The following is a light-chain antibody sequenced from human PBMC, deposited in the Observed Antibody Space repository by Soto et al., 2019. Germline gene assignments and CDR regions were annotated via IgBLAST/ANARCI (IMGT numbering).Light chain of an antibody. CDR2: DAS. J-gene: IGKJ1*01. CDR1: QGIISY. Sequence: IQLTQSPSSLPASVGDRVTITCRASQGIISYLGWYQQKPGKVPKLLIYDASTLHSGVPSRFSGSGSGTDFTLTISSLQPEDVATYYCQKYNSAPWTFGQGTKVDIK. CDR3: QKYNSAPWT. V-gene: IGKV1-27*01.